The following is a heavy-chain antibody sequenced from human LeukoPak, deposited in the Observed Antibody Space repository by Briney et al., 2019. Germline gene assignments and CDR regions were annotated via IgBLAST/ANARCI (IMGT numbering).Heavy chain of an antibody. CDR2: IYYSGST. D-gene: IGHD5-24*01. J-gene: IGHJ4*02. V-gene: IGHV4-59*01. Sequence: PSETLSLTCTVSGGSISSYYWSWIRQPPGKGLEWIGYIYYSGSTNYNPSLKSRVTISVDTSKNQFSLKLSSVTAADTAVYYCARDGRDGYNSNFDYWGQGTLVTVSS. CDR3: ARDGRDGYNSNFDY. CDR1: GGSISSYY.